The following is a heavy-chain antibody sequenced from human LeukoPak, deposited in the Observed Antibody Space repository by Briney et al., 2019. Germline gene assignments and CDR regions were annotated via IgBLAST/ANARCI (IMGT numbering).Heavy chain of an antibody. CDR3: ARGYDRNGYQSRGFDY. J-gene: IGHJ4*02. CDR2: IYPSGDS. CDR1: GGSISSGSFY. V-gene: IGHV4-61*02. D-gene: IGHD3-22*01. Sequence: MPSQTPSLTCTVSGGSISSGSFYWSWIRQTAGKGLEWIGRIYPSGDSQYSPSFRSRATISLDTRNQFSLKLSSVTAADTAVYFCARGYDRNGYQSRGFDYWGQGALVNVSS.